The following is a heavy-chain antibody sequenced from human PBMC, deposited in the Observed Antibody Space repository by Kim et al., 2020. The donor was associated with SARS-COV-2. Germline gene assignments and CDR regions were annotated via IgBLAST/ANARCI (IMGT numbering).Heavy chain of an antibody. CDR1: GFTFSGYA. V-gene: IGHV3-23*01. CDR3: AKKASVTAYTWFAP. CDR2: VSGNTLST. J-gene: IGHJ5*02. D-gene: IGHD2-21*02. Sequence: GGSLRLSCAASGFTFSGYAMNWVRQAPGKGLEWVSTVSGNTLSTYYADSVKGRFTISRDNAKNTVYLQMNSLRVEDTAVYYCAKKASVTAYTWFAPWGQ.